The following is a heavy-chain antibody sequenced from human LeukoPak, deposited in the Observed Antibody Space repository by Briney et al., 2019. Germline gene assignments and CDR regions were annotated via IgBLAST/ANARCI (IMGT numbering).Heavy chain of an antibody. CDR3: ARHKALRLGELSYPGAFDI. CDR1: GDSMNGYY. Sequence: SETLSLTCTVSGDSMNGYYWNWIRQPPGKGLEWIGFAYYTGSTFYNPSLKSRVTISVDTSKNQFSLKLSSVTAADTAVYYCARHKALRLGELSYPGAFDIWGQGTMVTVSS. V-gene: IGHV4-59*08. D-gene: IGHD3-16*02. CDR2: AYYTGST. J-gene: IGHJ3*02.